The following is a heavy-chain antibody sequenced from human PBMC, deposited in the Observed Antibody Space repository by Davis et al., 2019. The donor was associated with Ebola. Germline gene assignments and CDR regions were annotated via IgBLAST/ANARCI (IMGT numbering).Heavy chain of an antibody. CDR1: GFTFDDYA. V-gene: IGHV3-9*03. CDR2: ISWNSGSI. Sequence: PGGSLRLSCAASGFTFDDYAMHWVRQAPGKGLEWVSGISWNSGSIGYADSVKGRFTISRDNAKNSLYLQMNSLRAEDMALYYCAKGVWSSSSGDAFDIWGQGTMVTVSS. D-gene: IGHD6-6*01. CDR3: AKGVWSSSSGDAFDI. J-gene: IGHJ3*02.